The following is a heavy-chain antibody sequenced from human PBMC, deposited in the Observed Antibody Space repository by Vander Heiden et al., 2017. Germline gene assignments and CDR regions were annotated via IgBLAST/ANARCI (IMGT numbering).Heavy chain of an antibody. D-gene: IGHD2-2*01. CDR2: ISGSGGST. CDR1: GFTFGTHA. CDR3: TDCSSTSCLNWFDP. J-gene: IGHJ5*02. Sequence: EVQLLESGGGLVQPGGSLRLSCAASGFTFGTHAMSWVRQAPGKGLEWVSAISGSGGSTYYADSVKGRFTISRDNSKNTLYLQMNSLRAEDTVVYYCTDCSSTSCLNWFDPWGQGTLVTVSS. V-gene: IGHV3-23*01.